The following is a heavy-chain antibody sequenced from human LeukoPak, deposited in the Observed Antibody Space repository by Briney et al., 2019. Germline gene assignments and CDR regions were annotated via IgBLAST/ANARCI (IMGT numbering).Heavy chain of an antibody. Sequence: GGSLRLSCAASGFTFSSYSMNWVRQAPGKGLEWVSSISSSSSYIYYADSVKGRFTISRDNAKNSLYLQMNSLRAEDTAVYYCAKGKEYSRSSDDYWGQGTLVTVSS. CDR3: AKGKEYSRSSDDY. CDR1: GFTFSSYS. D-gene: IGHD6-6*01. CDR2: ISSSSSYI. J-gene: IGHJ4*02. V-gene: IGHV3-21*01.